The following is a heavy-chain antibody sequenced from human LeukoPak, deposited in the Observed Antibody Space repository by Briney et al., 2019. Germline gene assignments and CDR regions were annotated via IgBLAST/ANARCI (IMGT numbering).Heavy chain of an antibody. V-gene: IGHV3-9*03. CDR2: ISWNSGSI. J-gene: IGHJ4*02. Sequence: GGSLRLSCAASGFTFDDYAMHWVRQAPGKGLEWVSGISWNSGSIGYADSVKGRFTISRDNAKNSLYLQMNSLRAEDMALYYCAKSVDRGYCSGGSCSTLFDYWGQGTLVTVSS. CDR1: GFTFDDYA. D-gene: IGHD2-15*01. CDR3: AKSVDRGYCSGGSCSTLFDY.